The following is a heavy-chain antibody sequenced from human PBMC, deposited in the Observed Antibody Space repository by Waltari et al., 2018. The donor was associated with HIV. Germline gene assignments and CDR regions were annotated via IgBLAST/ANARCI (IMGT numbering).Heavy chain of an antibody. CDR1: VLTFSSYA. CDR2: CSISGGGT. Sequence: EVQLLESGGGWVQPGGPLRLSCAASVLTFSSYAMSRVHQAAGKRLQSVSTCSISGGGTDYGNDAKGRCTVSRDNSKNTVYRQRKRLRTEETAGYDGAKVYCGKGVEYWGQGALVTVSS. CDR3: AKVYCGKGVEY. J-gene: IGHJ4*02. D-gene: IGHD2-15*01. V-gene: IGHV3-23*01.